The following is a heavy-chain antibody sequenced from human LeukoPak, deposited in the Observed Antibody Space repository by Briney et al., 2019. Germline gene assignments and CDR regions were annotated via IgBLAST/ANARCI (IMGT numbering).Heavy chain of an antibody. D-gene: IGHD3-22*01. CDR3: AKDGCYYGSSGYYGIDY. V-gene: IGHV3-43*02. CDR2: ISGDGGST. Sequence: GGSLRLSCAASGFTFSSYAMSWVRQAPGKGLEWVSAISGDGGSTYYADSVKGRFTISRDNSKNSLYLQMNSLRTEDTALYYCAKDGCYYGSSGYYGIDYWGQGTLVTVSS. J-gene: IGHJ4*02. CDR1: GFTFSSYA.